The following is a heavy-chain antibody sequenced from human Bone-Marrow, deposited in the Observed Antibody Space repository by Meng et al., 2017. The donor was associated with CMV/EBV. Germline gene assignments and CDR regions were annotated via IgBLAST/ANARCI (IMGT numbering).Heavy chain of an antibody. V-gene: IGHV3-30*04. D-gene: IGHD6-13*01. CDR3: ARRESYQQGYGMDV. Sequence: GGSLRLSCAASGFTFSSYAMHWVRQAPGKGLEWVAVISYDGSNKYYADSVKGRFTISRDNSKNTLYLQMNSLRAEDTAVYYCARRESYQQGYGMDVWGQGTTVTVSS. J-gene: IGHJ6*02. CDR1: GFTFSSYA. CDR2: ISYDGSNK.